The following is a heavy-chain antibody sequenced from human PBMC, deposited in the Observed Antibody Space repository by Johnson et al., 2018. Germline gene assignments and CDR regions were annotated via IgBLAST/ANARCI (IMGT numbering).Heavy chain of an antibody. CDR2: IYWNSGSI. D-gene: IGHD4-23*01. CDR3: AKDRALRWSAIQH. Sequence: VESGRSLRLSCAASGFTFDDYAMHWVRQAPGKGLEWVSGIYWNSGSIEYADSVKGRFTISRDNAKNSLYLQMNSLRTEDTAFYYCAKDRALRWSAIQHWGQGTLVTVSS. V-gene: IGHV3-9*01. CDR1: GFTFDDYA. J-gene: IGHJ1*01.